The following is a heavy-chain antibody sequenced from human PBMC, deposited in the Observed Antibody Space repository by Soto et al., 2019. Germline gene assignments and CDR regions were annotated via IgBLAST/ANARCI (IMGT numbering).Heavy chain of an antibody. Sequence: QVQLVESGGGVVQPGRSLRLSCAASGFTFSSYAMHWVRQAPGKGLEWVAVISYDGSNKYYAASVKGRFTISRDNSKNTMYLQMNSLRAEDTAVYYCARDLLSIAVAGTLDYWGQGTLVTVSS. CDR1: GFTFSSYA. CDR3: ARDLLSIAVAGTLDY. CDR2: ISYDGSNK. J-gene: IGHJ4*02. V-gene: IGHV3-30-3*01. D-gene: IGHD6-19*01.